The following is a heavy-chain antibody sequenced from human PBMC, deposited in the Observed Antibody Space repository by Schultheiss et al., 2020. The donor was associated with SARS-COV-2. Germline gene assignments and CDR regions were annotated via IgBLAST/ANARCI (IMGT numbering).Heavy chain of an antibody. D-gene: IGHD2-15*01. J-gene: IGHJ6*02. CDR2: ISGSGGST. CDR1: GFTFSSYA. CDR3: AKSLGYCSGGSCYLRYYYYGMDV. Sequence: GGSLRLSCAASGFTFSSYAMSWVRQAPGKGLEWVSAISGSGGSTYYADSVKGRFTISRDNSKNTLYLQMNSLRAEDTAVYYCAKSLGYCSGGSCYLRYYYYGMDVWGQGTTVTVSS. V-gene: IGHV3-23*01.